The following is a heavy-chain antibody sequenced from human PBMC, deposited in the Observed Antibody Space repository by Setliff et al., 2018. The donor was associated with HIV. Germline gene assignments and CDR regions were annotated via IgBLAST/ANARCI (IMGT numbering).Heavy chain of an antibody. CDR1: KFIFSSYS. D-gene: IGHD3-22*01. CDR3: ARFDDSNGFDY. V-gene: IGHV3-7*01. J-gene: IGHJ4*02. CDR2: IKQDGSEK. Sequence: LRLSCVASKFIFSSYSMSWVRQAPGKGLEWVANIKQDGSEKYYVDSVKGRFTISRDNAKNSLYLQMNSLRAEDTAVYYCARFDDSNGFDYWGQGTLVTVSS.